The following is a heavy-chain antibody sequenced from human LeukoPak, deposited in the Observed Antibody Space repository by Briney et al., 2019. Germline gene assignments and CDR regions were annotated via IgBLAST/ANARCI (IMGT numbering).Heavy chain of an antibody. CDR1: GGSLSTYF. Sequence: SETLSLTCTVSGGSLSTYFWTWIRQYPGKGLEWIGYINNRGNTDSNPSLKSRLTISVDKSKNQFFLKLSSVTATDTAVYYCARRVHSSSWSSYFDYWGQETLVTVSS. J-gene: IGHJ4*02. V-gene: IGHV4-59*01. CDR2: INNRGNT. CDR3: ARRVHSSSWSSYFDY. D-gene: IGHD6-13*01.